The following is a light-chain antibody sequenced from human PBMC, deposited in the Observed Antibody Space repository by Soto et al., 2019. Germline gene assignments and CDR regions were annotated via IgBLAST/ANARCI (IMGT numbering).Light chain of an antibody. CDR3: QHNYRFPNT. J-gene: IGKJ4*02. V-gene: IGKV1-13*02. CDR2: DAS. Sequence: AIQLTQSPSSLSASVGDSVTITCRASQSISSALAWYQQTPGGAPKILIYDASTLQSGVPSRFSGSGSGTEFTLTIISLQPEDFATYYCQHNYRFPNTFGGGTKVDIK. CDR1: QSISSA.